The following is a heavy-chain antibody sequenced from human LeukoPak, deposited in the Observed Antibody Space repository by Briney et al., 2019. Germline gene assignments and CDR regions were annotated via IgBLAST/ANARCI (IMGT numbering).Heavy chain of an antibody. J-gene: IGHJ4*02. Sequence: GGSLRLSCAASGFTFSSYSMNWVRQAPGKGLEWVSSISSSSSYMYYADSVKGRFTISRDNSKNTLYLQMISLRAEDTAVYYCARHLSGVTGYTYGRGIDYWGQGTLVTVSS. V-gene: IGHV3-21*01. CDR1: GFTFSSYS. CDR3: ARHLSGVTGYTYGRGIDY. CDR2: ISSSSSYM. D-gene: IGHD5-18*01.